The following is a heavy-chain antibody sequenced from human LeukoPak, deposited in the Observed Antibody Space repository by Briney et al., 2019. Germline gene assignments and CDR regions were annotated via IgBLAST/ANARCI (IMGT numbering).Heavy chain of an antibody. CDR2: IIPIFGTA. J-gene: IGHJ5*02. CDR3: ARATAMVKGWFDP. D-gene: IGHD5-18*01. CDR1: GGTFGSYA. V-gene: IGHV1-69*05. Sequence: SVKVSCKASGGTFGSYAISWVRQAPGQGLEWMGGIIPIFGTANYAQKFQGRVTITTDESTSTAYMELSSLRSEDTAVYYCARATAMVKGWFDPWGQGTLVTVSS.